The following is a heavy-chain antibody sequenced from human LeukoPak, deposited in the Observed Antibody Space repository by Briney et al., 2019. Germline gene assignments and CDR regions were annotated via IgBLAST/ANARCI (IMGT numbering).Heavy chain of an antibody. D-gene: IGHD5/OR15-5a*01. CDR1: GFTFNNYW. CDR3: ARDLRSGNWFDP. V-gene: IGHV3-7*01. J-gene: IGHJ5*02. CDR2: IKQDGSDK. Sequence: PGGSLRLSCVASGFTFNNYWMSWVRQAPGKGLEWVAKIKQDGSDKYYVDSVKGRFTISRDNAKNSLYLQMNSLRAEDTAVYYCARDLRSGNWFDPWGQGTLVTVSS.